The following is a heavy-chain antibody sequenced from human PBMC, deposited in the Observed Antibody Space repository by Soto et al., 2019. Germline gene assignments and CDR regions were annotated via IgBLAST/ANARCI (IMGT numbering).Heavy chain of an antibody. CDR3: ARHEAYCGGDCYVGWFDP. CDR2: IYYSGST. D-gene: IGHD2-21*02. CDR1: GGSISSSSYY. Sequence: QLQLQESGPGLVKPSETLSLTCTVSGGSISSSSYYWGWIRQPPGKGLEWIGSIYYSGSTYYNPSPKGRVTISVDTSKNQSSLKLSSVTAADTAVYYCARHEAYCGGDCYVGWFDPWGQGTLVTVSS. J-gene: IGHJ5*02. V-gene: IGHV4-39*01.